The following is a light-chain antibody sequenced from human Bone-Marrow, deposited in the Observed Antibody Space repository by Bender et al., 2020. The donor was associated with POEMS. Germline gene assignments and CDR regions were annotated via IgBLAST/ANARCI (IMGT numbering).Light chain of an antibody. V-gene: IGLV3-1*01. CDR2: LDN. J-gene: IGLJ2*01. CDR1: NLGEKN. Sequence: SFDLTQPPSVSVPPGQTVSITCNGDNLGEKNVCWYQQRPGQSPVLVMYLDNKRPSGIPDRFSGSNSANTATLTITGTQVVDEGAYYCQAWDSSTAGVVFGGGTKLTVL. CDR3: QAWDSSTAGVV.